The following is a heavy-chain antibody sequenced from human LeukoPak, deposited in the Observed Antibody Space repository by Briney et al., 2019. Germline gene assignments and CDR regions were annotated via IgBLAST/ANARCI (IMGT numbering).Heavy chain of an antibody. J-gene: IGHJ3*02. D-gene: IGHD3-22*01. Sequence: VASVKVSCKTSGGTFNNSAISWVRQAPGQGLEWLGGIMPLFGTAGYAQKFQGRVTITKDESTRTVYLELTSLTSDDTAVYYCASLYDYYYDSSGHDAFDIWGQGTMVTVSS. CDR2: IMPLFGTA. CDR3: ASLYDYYYDSSGHDAFDI. CDR1: GGTFNNSA. V-gene: IGHV1-69*05.